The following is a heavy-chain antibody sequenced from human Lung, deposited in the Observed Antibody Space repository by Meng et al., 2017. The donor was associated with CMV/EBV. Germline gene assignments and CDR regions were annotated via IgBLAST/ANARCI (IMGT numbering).Heavy chain of an antibody. V-gene: IGHV3-23*01. CDR1: GFTFSSYA. Sequence: GGSLRLSCAASGFTFSSYAMSWVRQAPGKGLEWVSAISGSGGSTYYADSVKGRFTISRDNSKNTLYLQMNSLRAEDTAVYYCAKGRSLDYYYYGMDVWGQGTTVTVSS. D-gene: IGHD3-16*02. CDR3: AKGRSLDYYYYGMDV. J-gene: IGHJ6*02. CDR2: ISGSGGST.